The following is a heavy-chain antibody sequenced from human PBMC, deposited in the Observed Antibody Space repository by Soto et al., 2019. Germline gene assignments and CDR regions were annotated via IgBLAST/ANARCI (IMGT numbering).Heavy chain of an antibody. V-gene: IGHV3-23*01. Sequence: PGGSLRLSCAASGFTFSSCAMSWVRQAPGKGLEWVSAISGSGGSTYYADSVKGRFTISRDNSKNTLYLQMNSLRAEDTAVYYCAKAGPVVVVAHTLYYFDYWGQGTVVRVSA. D-gene: IGHD2-15*01. J-gene: IGHJ4*02. CDR2: ISGSGGST. CDR3: AKAGPVVVVAHTLYYFDY. CDR1: GFTFSSCA.